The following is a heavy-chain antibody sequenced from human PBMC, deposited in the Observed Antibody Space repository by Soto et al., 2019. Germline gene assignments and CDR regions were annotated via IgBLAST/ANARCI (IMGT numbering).Heavy chain of an antibody. CDR1: GFTFSSYA. Sequence: GGSLRLSCAASGFTFSSYAMSWFRQAPGKGLEWVSTISGSGGSTYYADPVKGRFTISRDNSKNTLYLQLNSLRADDTAVYYCAKDGGFSSSPSYFHYWGQGTLVTVSS. V-gene: IGHV3-23*01. CDR3: AKDGGFSSSPSYFHY. CDR2: ISGSGGST. J-gene: IGHJ4*02. D-gene: IGHD6-6*01.